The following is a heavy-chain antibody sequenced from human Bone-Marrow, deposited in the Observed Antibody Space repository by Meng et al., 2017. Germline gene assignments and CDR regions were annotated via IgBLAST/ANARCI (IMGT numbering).Heavy chain of an antibody. Sequence: QVQLQEPGPGLVKPSQTLSLTCTVSGGSISSGNHYWSWIRQHPGKGLEYIGYIYYSGSTYYNPSLKSRVIISVDTSKNQFSLKLSSVTAADTAVYYCARGVASPIFSTVVTPAFDYWGQGTMVTVSS. CDR2: IYYSGST. D-gene: IGHD4-23*01. J-gene: IGHJ4*02. V-gene: IGHV4-31*03. CDR3: ARGVASPIFSTVVTPAFDY. CDR1: GGSISSGNHY.